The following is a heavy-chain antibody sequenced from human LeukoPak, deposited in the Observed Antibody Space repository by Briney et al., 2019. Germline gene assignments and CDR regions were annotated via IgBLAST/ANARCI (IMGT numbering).Heavy chain of an antibody. D-gene: IGHD3-16*02. CDR3: ASPRLDYVWGTYLDY. CDR1: GFTFNRYW. V-gene: IGHV3-74*01. Sequence: GGSLRLSCAASGFTFNRYWMHWVRQVPGKGLEWVSRISTDGSTTTYADSVKGRFTISRDNAKDTLYLQMNSLRAEDTAVYCCASPRLDYVWGTYLDYWGQGSLVTVSS. CDR2: ISTDGSTT. J-gene: IGHJ4*02.